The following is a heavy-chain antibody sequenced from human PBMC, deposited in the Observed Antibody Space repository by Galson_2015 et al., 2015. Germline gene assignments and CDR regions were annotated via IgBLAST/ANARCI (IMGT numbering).Heavy chain of an antibody. CDR2: ISGSDGST. Sequence: SLRLSCAASGFTFSSYAMSWVRQAPGKGLEWVSAISGSDGSTYYADSVKGRFTISRDNSKNTLYLQMNSLRAEDTAVYYCAKGTIRQLRAMDSFDYWGQGTLVTVSS. V-gene: IGHV3-23*01. CDR1: GFTFSSYA. CDR3: AKGTIRQLRAMDSFDY. J-gene: IGHJ4*02. D-gene: IGHD5-18*01.